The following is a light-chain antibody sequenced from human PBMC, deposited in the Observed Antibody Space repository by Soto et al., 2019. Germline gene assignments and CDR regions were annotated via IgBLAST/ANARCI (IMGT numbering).Light chain of an antibody. CDR1: QSVSRK. CDR2: RAS. V-gene: IGKV3-15*01. CDR3: QQYNNWAPAT. Sequence: EIVMTQSPATLSVSPGERATLSCRASQSVSRKLACYKQKPGQAPRLLIYRASTRATDIPARFSGSGSGTEFNPTISSRQSEDFSVYYCQQYNNWAPATFGQGTRVEIK. J-gene: IGKJ1*01.